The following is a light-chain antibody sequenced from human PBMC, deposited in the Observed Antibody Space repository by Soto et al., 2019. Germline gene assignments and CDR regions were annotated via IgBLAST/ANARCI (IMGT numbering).Light chain of an antibody. J-gene: IGLJ1*01. Sequence: QSALTQHASVSGSPGQSVTISCTGTSSDVGGHNYVSWYQQHPGKAPKLMIYEVTNRPSGVSNRFSGSKSGNTASLIISGLQAEDEADYYCSSYSSGATLRVFGTGTKLTVL. V-gene: IGLV2-14*01. CDR2: EVT. CDR3: SSYSSGATLRV. CDR1: SSDVGGHNY.